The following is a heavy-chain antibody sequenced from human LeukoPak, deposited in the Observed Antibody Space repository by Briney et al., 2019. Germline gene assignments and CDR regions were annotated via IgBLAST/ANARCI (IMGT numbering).Heavy chain of an antibody. Sequence: GGSLRLSCVASGFTFSSYWMHWVRQDPRKGLVWVSRINGDGRNINYADSVRGRFTISRDNAKNTLYLQMNSLRAEDTAVYYCARVTPAARGYFDYWGQGTLVTVSS. CDR2: INGDGRNI. D-gene: IGHD2-2*01. J-gene: IGHJ4*02. V-gene: IGHV3-74*01. CDR3: ARVTPAARGYFDY. CDR1: GFTFSSYW.